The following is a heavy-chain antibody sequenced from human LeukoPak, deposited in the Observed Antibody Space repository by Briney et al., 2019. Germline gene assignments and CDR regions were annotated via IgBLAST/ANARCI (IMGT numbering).Heavy chain of an antibody. CDR2: IYYSGST. J-gene: IGHJ5*02. CDR1: GGSISSSSYY. D-gene: IGHD3-10*01. Sequence: SETLSLTCTVSGGSISSSSYYWGWIRQPPGRGLEWIGSIYYSGSTYYNPSLKSRVTISVDTSKNQFSLKLSSVTAADTAVYYCARGPHYYGSGSCRTYNWFDPWGQGTLVTVSS. V-gene: IGHV4-39*01. CDR3: ARGPHYYGSGSCRTYNWFDP.